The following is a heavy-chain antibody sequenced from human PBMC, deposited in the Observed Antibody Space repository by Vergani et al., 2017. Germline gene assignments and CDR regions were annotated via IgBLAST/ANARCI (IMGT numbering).Heavy chain of an antibody. D-gene: IGHD5-18*01. J-gene: IGHJ4*02. Sequence: EVQLVESGGGLVPPGRSLRLSCAASGFSFGDYAMTWVRQAPGKGLEWVALIRNNSYGGTTEYAASVKGRFTISRDDSKRLAYLQLSGLKTEDTAVYFCSRGRGYRFGYSDYWVQGTLVTVSS. CDR1: GFSFGDYA. CDR3: SRGRGYRFGYSDY. CDR2: IRNNSYGGTT. V-gene: IGHV3-49*04.